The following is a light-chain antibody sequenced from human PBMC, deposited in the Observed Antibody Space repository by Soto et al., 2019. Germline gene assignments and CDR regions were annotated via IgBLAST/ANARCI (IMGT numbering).Light chain of an antibody. J-gene: IGKJ3*01. V-gene: IGKV3-20*01. CDR2: DAS. CDR1: QSASSSY. CDR3: QHYGTSAL. Sequence: EIVLTQSPGTLSLSPGERATLSCRASQSASSSYLAWYQQKPGQAPRLLIYDASRATGIPDRFSGSGSGTDFTLTITRLEPEDFAVDYCQHYGTSALFGPGTKVDI.